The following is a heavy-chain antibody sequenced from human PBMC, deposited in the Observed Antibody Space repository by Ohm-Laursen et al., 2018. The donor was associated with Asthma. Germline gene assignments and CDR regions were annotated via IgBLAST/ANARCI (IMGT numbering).Heavy chain of an antibody. D-gene: IGHD3-3*01. V-gene: IGHV4-31*03. Sequence: TLSLTCTVSGGSINSGGYYWSWIRQHPGKALEWIGHIYNSGSTHYNPSLKSRVTISVDTSKNQFSLKLSSVTAADTAVYYCARDGGHYDFWSGYYSKGDYGMDVWGQGTTVTVSS. J-gene: IGHJ6*02. CDR1: GGSINSGGYY. CDR2: IYNSGST. CDR3: ARDGGHYDFWSGYYSKGDYGMDV.